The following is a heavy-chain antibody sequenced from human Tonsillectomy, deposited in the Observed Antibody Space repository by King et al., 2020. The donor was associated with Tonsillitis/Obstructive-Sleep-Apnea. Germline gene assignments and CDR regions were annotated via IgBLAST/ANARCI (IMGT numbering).Heavy chain of an antibody. V-gene: IGHV4-39*01. Sequence: HLQLQESGPGLVKPSETLSLTCTVPGGSISSSSYYWGWIRQPPGKGLEWIGSIYYRGSTYYNPSLKSRLTIDADTSKNQSSLKLSSVTAADTAVYYCARNVMDYYGSGRYPEDMDVLGKGTTLTVSS. CDR2: IYYRGST. D-gene: IGHD3-10*01. CDR1: GGSISSSSYY. CDR3: ARNVMDYYGSGRYPEDMDV. J-gene: IGHJ6*03.